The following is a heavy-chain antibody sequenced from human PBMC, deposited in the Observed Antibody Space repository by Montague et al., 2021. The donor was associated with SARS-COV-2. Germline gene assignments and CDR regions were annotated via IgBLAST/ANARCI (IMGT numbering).Heavy chain of an antibody. CDR1: GGSISRGSYY. CDR3: ARGVDTGVGTVTGGFDS. J-gene: IGHJ4*02. Sequence: TLSLTCTVSGGSISRGSYYWSWIRLPAGKGLEWIGRIYRSGSPNYNPSLESRVVLSVDTSRNQFSMKMTSVTAADTAMYYCARGVDTGVGTVTGGFDSWGQGTLVIVSS. CDR2: IYRSGSP. D-gene: IGHD5-18*01. V-gene: IGHV4-61*02.